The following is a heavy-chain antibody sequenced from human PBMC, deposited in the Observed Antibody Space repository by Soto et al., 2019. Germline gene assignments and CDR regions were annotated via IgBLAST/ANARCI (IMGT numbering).Heavy chain of an antibody. J-gene: IGHJ4*02. CDR2: IMPIFAAP. V-gene: IGHV1-69*06. CDR3: ATGARYCSGGSCYPDD. D-gene: IGHD2-15*01. Sequence: QVQLMQSGAEVKKPGSSVKASCKASGGTISTNVISWVRQAPGQGVEWMGEIMPIFAAPNNAQKFQGRLTITADTSTTTVYMALSSLTSEDTAVYFCATGARYCSGGSCYPDDWGQGTLVIVSS. CDR1: GGTISTNV.